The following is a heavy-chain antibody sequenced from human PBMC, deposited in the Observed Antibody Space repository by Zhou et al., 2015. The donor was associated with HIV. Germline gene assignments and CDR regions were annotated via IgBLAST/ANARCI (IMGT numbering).Heavy chain of an antibody. V-gene: IGHV1-69*01. J-gene: IGHJ5*02. CDR3: ARDLNTIFGGYRKYNWFDP. D-gene: IGHD3-3*01. CDR1: GGTFSSYA. Sequence: QVQLVQSGAEVKKPGSSVKVSCKASGGTFSSYAISWVRQAPGQGLEWMGGIIPIFGTANYAQKFQGRVTITADESTSTAYMELSSLRSEDTAVYYCARDLNTIFGGYRKYNWFDPWGQGTLVTVSS. CDR2: IIPIFGTA.